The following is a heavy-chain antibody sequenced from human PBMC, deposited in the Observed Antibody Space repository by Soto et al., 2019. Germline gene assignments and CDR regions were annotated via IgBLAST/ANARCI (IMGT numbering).Heavy chain of an antibody. CDR1: GGSISSGDYY. J-gene: IGHJ4*02. V-gene: IGHV4-30-4*01. CDR2: VYYSGTA. D-gene: IGHD3-22*01. Sequence: PSETLSLTCTVSGGSISSGDYYWGWVRQPPGKGLEWIGYVYYSGTAYYNPSLKSRLTISIDTSKKQFSLKLTSATAADTAVYYCARRAGRYYDRKYYFDYWGQGTLVTVSS. CDR3: ARRAGRYYDRKYYFDY.